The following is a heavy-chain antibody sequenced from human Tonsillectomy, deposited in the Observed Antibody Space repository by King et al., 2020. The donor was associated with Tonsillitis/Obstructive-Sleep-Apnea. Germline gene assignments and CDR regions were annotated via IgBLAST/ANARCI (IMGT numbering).Heavy chain of an antibody. CDR1: GFTFSSYA. V-gene: IGHV3-30*04. Sequence: VQLVESGGGVVQPGRSLRLSCAASGFTFSSYAMHWVRQAPGKGLEWVAVISYDGRNKYYADSVKGRFTMSRDNSKNTLYLQMNSLRAEDTAVYYCARDKTSGDNSGLDYWGQGTLVTVSS. CDR2: ISYDGRNK. CDR3: ARDKTSGDNSGLDY. J-gene: IGHJ4*02. D-gene: IGHD3-22*01.